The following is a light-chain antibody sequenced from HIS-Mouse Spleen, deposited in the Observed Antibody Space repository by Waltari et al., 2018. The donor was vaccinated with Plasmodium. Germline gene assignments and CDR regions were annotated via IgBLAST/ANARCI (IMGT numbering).Light chain of an antibody. CDR1: QSISNY. CDR3: QQSYSTWT. CDR2: AAS. V-gene: IGKV1-39*01. J-gene: IGKJ1*01. Sequence: DIQMTQSPSSLSASVGDRVTITCRAIQSISNYLNWYQQRPGKAPKFLIYAASTLQSGVPSRFSGSGSGTDFTLTISRLQPEDFATYYCQQSYSTWTFGQGTKVEIK.